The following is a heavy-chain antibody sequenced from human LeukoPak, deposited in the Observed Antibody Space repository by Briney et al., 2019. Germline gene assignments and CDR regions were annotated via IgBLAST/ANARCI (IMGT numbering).Heavy chain of an antibody. J-gene: IGHJ4*02. V-gene: IGHV4-34*01. D-gene: IGHD6-19*01. Sequence: SETLSLTCAVYGGSFSGYCWSWIRQPPGKGLEWIGEINHSGSTNYNPSLKSRVTISVDTSKNQFSLKLSSVTAADTAVYYCARSIAVAALDYWGQGTLVTVSS. CDR1: GGSFSGYC. CDR3: ARSIAVAALDY. CDR2: INHSGST.